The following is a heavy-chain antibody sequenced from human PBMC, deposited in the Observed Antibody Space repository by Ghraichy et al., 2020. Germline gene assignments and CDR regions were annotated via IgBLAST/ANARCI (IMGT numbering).Heavy chain of an antibody. J-gene: IGHJ4*02. Sequence: ASVKVSCKASGYTFRNSGIHWVRQAPGHAPEWMGRISAYSGNTKSSQKFQGRVSMTTDTSTSIAYMELRRLTSDDTAFYYCARESCIVRQPLDYWGQGTLVTVSS. CDR1: GYTFRNSG. CDR2: ISAYSGNT. CDR3: ARESCIVRQPLDY. D-gene: IGHD1-26*01. V-gene: IGHV1-18*01.